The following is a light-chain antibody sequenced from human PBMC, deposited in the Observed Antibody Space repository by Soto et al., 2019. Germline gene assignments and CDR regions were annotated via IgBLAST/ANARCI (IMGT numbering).Light chain of an antibody. Sequence: EIVTTQSPVPWSVSLGERATLSCRTSQSVSSDLALYQQKPGQAPRLLIYGACNRATCVPARFSGSGSGTEFTLTISSLQSEDSAVYYCQQYNNWPPITFGQGTRLEIK. CDR3: QQYNNWPPIT. V-gene: IGKV3-15*01. CDR2: GAC. CDR1: QSVSSD. J-gene: IGKJ5*01.